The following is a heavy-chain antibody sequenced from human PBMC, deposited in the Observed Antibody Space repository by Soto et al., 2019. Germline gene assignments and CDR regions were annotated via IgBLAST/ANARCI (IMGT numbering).Heavy chain of an antibody. V-gene: IGHV3-43*01. CDR3: AKDRRITGIYYGMDV. Sequence: GGSLRLSCAASGFTFDDYTMHWVRQAPGKGLEWVSLISWDGGSTYYADSVKGRFTISRDNSKNSLYLQMNSLRTEDTALYYCAKDRRITGIYYGMDVWGQGTTVTVSS. CDR2: ISWDGGST. D-gene: IGHD1-20*01. J-gene: IGHJ6*02. CDR1: GFTFDDYT.